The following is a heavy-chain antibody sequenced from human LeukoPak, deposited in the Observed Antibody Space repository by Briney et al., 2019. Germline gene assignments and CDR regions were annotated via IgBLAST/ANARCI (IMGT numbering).Heavy chain of an antibody. CDR2: IVVGSGNT. V-gene: IGHV1-58*01. J-gene: IGHJ3*02. Sequence: ASVKVSCKASGFTFTSSAVQWVRQARGQPLEWIGWIVVGSGNTNYPQKFQERVTITRDMSTSTAYMELSSLRSEDTAVYYCAAEPRPRIVVVPAAIVRVELGDAFDIWGQGTMVTVSS. D-gene: IGHD2-2*02. CDR1: GFTFTSSA. CDR3: AAEPRPRIVVVPAAIVRVELGDAFDI.